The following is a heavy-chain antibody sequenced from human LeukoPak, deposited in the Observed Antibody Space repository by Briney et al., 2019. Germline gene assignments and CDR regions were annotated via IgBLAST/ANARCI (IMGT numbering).Heavy chain of an antibody. V-gene: IGHV3-66*01. CDR2: IYSGGST. CDR1: GLTFSSYW. D-gene: IGHD3-22*01. Sequence: PGGSLRLSCAASGLTFSSYWMHWVRQAPGKGLEWVSVIYSGGSTYYADSVKGRFTISRDTSKNTLYLQMNTLRAEDTAVYYCASPYDSNAFDIWGQGTMVTVSS. CDR3: ASPYDSNAFDI. J-gene: IGHJ3*02.